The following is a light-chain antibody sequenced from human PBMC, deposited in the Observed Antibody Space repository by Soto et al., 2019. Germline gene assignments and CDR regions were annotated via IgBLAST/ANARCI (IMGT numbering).Light chain of an antibody. J-gene: IGKJ4*01. CDR1: QGISSN. V-gene: IGKV1-9*01. Sequence: IHLTQSPSSLSASVGDRVTITCRASQGISSNLAWYQQKPGNVPKLLIYAASTLQSGVPSRFSGSGSGTDLTLTISSLQPEDFASYYCQQLNSYPLTFGGGTRVEIK. CDR3: QQLNSYPLT. CDR2: AAS.